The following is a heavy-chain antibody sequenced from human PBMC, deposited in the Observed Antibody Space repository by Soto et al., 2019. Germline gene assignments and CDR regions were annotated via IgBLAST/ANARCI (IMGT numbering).Heavy chain of an antibody. Sequence: QVQLVESGGGVVQPGRSLRLSCAASGFTFSSYAMHWVRQAPGKGLEWVAVISYDGSNKYYADSVKGRFTISRDNSKNTLYLQMNSLRAEDTVVYYCARDGLYCDYPYDNWFDPWGQGTLVTVSS. CDR2: ISYDGSNK. V-gene: IGHV3-30-3*01. D-gene: IGHD4-17*01. J-gene: IGHJ5*02. CDR3: ARDGLYCDYPYDNWFDP. CDR1: GFTFSSYA.